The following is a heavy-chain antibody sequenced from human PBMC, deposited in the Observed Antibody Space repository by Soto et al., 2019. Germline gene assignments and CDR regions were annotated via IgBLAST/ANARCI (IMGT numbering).Heavy chain of an antibody. J-gene: IGHJ3*02. Sequence: PGGSLRLSCAVSGFICSSYDMSWVRQAPGKGLAWVSTILVAGSQHYEDSVQGRFTISRDTSKNTVFLYMNSLTAGDTAAYYCAKATATGGGAFEIYGQGTMVTVSS. D-gene: IGHD2-8*02. CDR1: GFICSSYD. V-gene: IGHV3-23*01. CDR2: ILVAGSQ. CDR3: AKATATGGGAFEI.